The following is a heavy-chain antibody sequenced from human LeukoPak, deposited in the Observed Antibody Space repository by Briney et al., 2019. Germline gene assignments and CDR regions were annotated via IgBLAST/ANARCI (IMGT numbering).Heavy chain of an antibody. V-gene: IGHV1-18*01. Sequence: ASVKVSCKASGYTFRNYGITGVRQAPGQGLEWMGGIGTYNGNTDYAQKFQGRVIMTADTSTTTAHMELRRLRSDDTAVYYCARGRLKRVPFTKVAGALDYWGQGTRVTVSS. CDR2: IGTYNGNT. CDR1: GYTFRNYG. J-gene: IGHJ4*02. CDR3: ARGRLKRVPFTKVAGALDY. D-gene: IGHD6-19*01.